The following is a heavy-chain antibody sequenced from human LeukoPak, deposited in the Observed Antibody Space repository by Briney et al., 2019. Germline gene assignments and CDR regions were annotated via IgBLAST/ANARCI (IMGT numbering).Heavy chain of an antibody. D-gene: IGHD3-10*01. Sequence: SETLSLTCTVSGGSISSSNYYWGWIRQSPGKGLEWIGNIYYSGITYYNPSLKSRLTISVDTSNNQFSLKLNSVTAADTAVYYCARAGGSGSHDYWGQGTLVTVSS. J-gene: IGHJ4*02. CDR3: ARAGGSGSHDY. CDR2: IYYSGIT. CDR1: GGSISSSNYY. V-gene: IGHV4-39*01.